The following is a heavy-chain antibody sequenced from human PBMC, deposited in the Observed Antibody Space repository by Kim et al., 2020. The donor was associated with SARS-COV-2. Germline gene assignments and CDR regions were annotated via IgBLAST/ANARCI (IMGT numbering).Heavy chain of an antibody. CDR2: IRGDASEK. CDR3: ASLKYF. Sequence: GGSLRLSCVASGFTFSNYWMDWVRQTPGKGLEWVANIRGDASEKNYVYSVKGRFTISRDNVKNSLYLQMNSLRAEDTAVYYCASLKYFWGQGILVTVSS. CDR1: GFTFSNYW. J-gene: IGHJ4*02. V-gene: IGHV3-7*01.